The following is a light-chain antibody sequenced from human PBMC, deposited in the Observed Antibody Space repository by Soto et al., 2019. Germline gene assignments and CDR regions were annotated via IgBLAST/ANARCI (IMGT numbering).Light chain of an antibody. Sequence: EFVLTQSPATLSLSPGERATLSCRASQSVSSYLAWYQQKPGQAPRLLIYGASSRATGIPDRFSGSGSGTDFTLTISRLEPEDFAVYYCQQYGSSPDTFGQGTRLEIK. J-gene: IGKJ5*01. CDR3: QQYGSSPDT. CDR2: GAS. CDR1: QSVSSY. V-gene: IGKV3-20*01.